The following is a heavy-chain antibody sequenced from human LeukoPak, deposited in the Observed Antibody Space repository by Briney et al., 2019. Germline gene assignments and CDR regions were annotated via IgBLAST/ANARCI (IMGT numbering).Heavy chain of an antibody. V-gene: IGHV1-2*02. CDR3: ANYDSSGYYYNFDY. CDR2: NNPNSGGT. Sequence: GASVKVSCKASGYTFTGYYMHWVRQAPGQGLEWMGWNNPNSGGTNYAQKFQGRVTMTRDTSISTAYMELSRLRSDDTAVYYCANYDSSGYYYNFDYWGQGTLVTVSS. CDR1: GYTFTGYY. D-gene: IGHD3-22*01. J-gene: IGHJ4*02.